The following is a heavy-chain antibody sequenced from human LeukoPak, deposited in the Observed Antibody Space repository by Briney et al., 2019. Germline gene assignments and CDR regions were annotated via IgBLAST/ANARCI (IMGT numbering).Heavy chain of an antibody. CDR1: GGSISSYY. V-gene: IGHV4-59*01. CDR3: ARVDSRYNWNDRTDAFDI. J-gene: IGHJ3*02. CDR2: IYYSGST. Sequence: SETLSLTCTVSGGSISSYYWSWIRQPPGKGLEWIGYIYYSGSTNYNPSLKSRVTISVDTSKNQFSLKLSSVTTADTAVYYCARVDSRYNWNDRTDAFDIWGQGTMVTVSS. D-gene: IGHD1-20*01.